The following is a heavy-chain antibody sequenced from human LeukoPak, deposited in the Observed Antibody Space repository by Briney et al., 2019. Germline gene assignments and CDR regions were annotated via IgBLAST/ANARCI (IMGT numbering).Heavy chain of an antibody. J-gene: IGHJ4*02. CDR1: GGSFSGYY. D-gene: IGHD2-2*01. CDR2: IYYSGST. V-gene: IGHV4-59*08. CDR3: ASFGCSSTSCYGHY. Sequence: PSETLSLTCAVYGGSFSGYYWSWIRQPPGKGLEWIGYIYYSGSTNYNPSLKSRVTISVDTSKNQFSLKLSSVTAADTAVYYCASFGCSSTSCYGHYWGQGTLVTVSS.